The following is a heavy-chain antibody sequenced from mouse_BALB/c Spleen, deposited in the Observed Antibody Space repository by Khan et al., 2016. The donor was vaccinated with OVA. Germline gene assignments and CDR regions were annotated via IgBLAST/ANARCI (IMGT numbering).Heavy chain of an antibody. CDR3: ARVYDYGGYFDV. Sequence: QVRLQQSGPGLVQPSQSLSITCTVSGFSLTYYGVHWVRQPPGKGLEWLGVIWSGGSTDYDAAFISRLSINKDNSTSQVFFKMNSLQADDTAMYYWARVYDYGGYFDVWGAGTTVTVSS. V-gene: IGHV2-4*02. CDR2: IWSGGST. CDR1: GFSLTYYG. J-gene: IGHJ1*01. D-gene: IGHD2-4*01.